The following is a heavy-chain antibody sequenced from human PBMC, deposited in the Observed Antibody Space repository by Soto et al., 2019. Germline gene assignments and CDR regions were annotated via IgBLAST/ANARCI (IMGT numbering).Heavy chain of an antibody. J-gene: IGHJ6*02. CDR1: GFTFNSYG. CDR3: AREGDDYCSGTRCFHYYGLDV. D-gene: IGHD2-15*01. V-gene: IGHV3-33*05. Sequence: QVQLVESGGGVVQPGTSLRLSCTASGFTFNSYGIHWVRQAPGKGLEWLALIEYNAKNRFYADSVKGRFSISRDNSRNTVYLQDNGQRAEDTAVYYCAREGDDYCSGTRCFHYYGLDVWGQGTTVIVSS. CDR2: IEYNAKNR.